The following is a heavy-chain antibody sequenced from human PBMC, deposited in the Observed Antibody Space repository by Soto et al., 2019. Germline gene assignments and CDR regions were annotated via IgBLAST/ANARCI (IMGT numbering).Heavy chain of an antibody. CDR2: ISYDGSNK. V-gene: IGHV3-30*18. J-gene: IGHJ3*02. D-gene: IGHD2-2*01. CDR1: GFTFSSYG. Sequence: GGSLRLSCAASGFTFSSYGMHWVRQAPGKGLEWVAVISYDGSNKYYVDSVKGRFTISRDNSKNTLYLQMNSLRAEDTAVYYCAKDFSIVVPAATLPNDAFDIWGQGTMVTVSS. CDR3: AKDFSIVVPAATLPNDAFDI.